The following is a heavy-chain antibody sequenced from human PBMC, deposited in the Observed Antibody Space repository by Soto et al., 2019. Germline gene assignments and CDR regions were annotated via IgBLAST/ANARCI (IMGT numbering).Heavy chain of an antibody. CDR1: GYTFTSYA. J-gene: IGHJ6*02. V-gene: IGHV1-3*01. CDR2: INAGNGNT. Sequence: QVQLVQSGAEVKKPGASVKVSCKASGYTFTSYAMHWVRQAPGQRLEWMGWINAGNGNTKYSQKFQGRVTITRDTSASTAYMGLSSLRSEDTAVYYCARSPFTVFGVVTMTYYYYGMDVWGQGTTVTVSS. D-gene: IGHD3-3*01. CDR3: ARSPFTVFGVVTMTYYYYGMDV.